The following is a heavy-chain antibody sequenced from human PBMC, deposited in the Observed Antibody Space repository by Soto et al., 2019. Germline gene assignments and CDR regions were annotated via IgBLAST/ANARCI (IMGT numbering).Heavy chain of an antibody. CDR3: ARELNYYGSAYGMDV. V-gene: IGHV3-53*02. CDR1: GFTVSSNY. D-gene: IGHD3-10*01. J-gene: IGHJ6*02. CDR2: IYSGGST. Sequence: EVQLVETGGGLIQPGGSLRLSCAASGFTVSSNYMSWVRQAPGKGLEWVSVIYSGGSTYYADSVKGRFTISRDNSKNTLYLQMNSLRAEDTAVYYCARELNYYGSAYGMDVWGQGTTVTVSS.